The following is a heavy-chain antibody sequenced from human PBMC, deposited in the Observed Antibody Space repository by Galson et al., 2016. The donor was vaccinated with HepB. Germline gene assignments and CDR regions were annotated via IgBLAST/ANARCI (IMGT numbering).Heavy chain of an antibody. V-gene: IGHV3-23*01. J-gene: IGHJ4*02. D-gene: IGHD4-17*01. CDR3: VKGSANDYGVLGF. Sequence: SLRLSCAASGFTFSGYAMNRVRQAPGRGLEWVSAISGSSGGIYYADSVEGRFTISRDNSKNTLFLQMNTLRAEDTAVYYCVKGSANDYGVLGFWGQGTLVTVSS. CDR2: ISGSSGGI. CDR1: GFTFSGYA.